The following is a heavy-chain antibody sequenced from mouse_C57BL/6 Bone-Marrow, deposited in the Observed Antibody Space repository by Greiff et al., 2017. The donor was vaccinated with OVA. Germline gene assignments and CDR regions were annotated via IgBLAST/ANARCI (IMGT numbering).Heavy chain of an antibody. Sequence: VMLVESGPGLVAPSQSLSITCTVSGFSLTSYGVSWVRQPPGKGLEWLGVIWGDGSTNYHSALISRLSISKDNSKSQVFLKLNSLQTDDTATYYCAKGGNGYYLAWFAYWGQGTLVTVSA. CDR1: GFSLTSYG. CDR2: IWGDGST. J-gene: IGHJ3*01. D-gene: IGHD2-3*01. CDR3: AKGGNGYYLAWFAY. V-gene: IGHV2-3*01.